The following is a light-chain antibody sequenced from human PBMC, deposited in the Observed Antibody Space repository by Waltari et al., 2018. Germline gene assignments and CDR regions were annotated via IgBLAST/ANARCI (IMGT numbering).Light chain of an antibody. CDR3: LQYNSYPWT. J-gene: IGKJ1*01. CDR2: KAS. V-gene: IGKV1-5*03. CDR1: QSIVVW. Sequence: DIQVTQSTYTLSASVGNRVTIPCRASQSIVVWLAWYQQKPGKAPRLLIYKASYLESGVPSRFSGSASGTAFTLTISSLQADDFATYYCLQYNSYPWTFGQGTTVEIK.